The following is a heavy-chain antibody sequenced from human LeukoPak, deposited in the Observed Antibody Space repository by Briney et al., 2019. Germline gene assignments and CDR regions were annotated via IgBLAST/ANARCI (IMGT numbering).Heavy chain of an antibody. D-gene: IGHD5-12*01. CDR2: IYYSGSP. V-gene: IGHV4-39*01. Sequence: PSETLSLTCTVSGGSISSSSYYWGWIRQPPGKGLEWIGSIYYSGSPYYNPSLKSRVTISVDTSKNQFSLKLSSVTAADTAVYYCARAENSGFDSAFDSWGQGTLVTVSS. CDR3: ARAENSGFDSAFDS. J-gene: IGHJ4*02. CDR1: GGSISSSSYY.